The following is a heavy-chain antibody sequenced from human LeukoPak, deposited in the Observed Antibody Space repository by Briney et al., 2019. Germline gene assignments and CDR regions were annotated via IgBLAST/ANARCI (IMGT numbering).Heavy chain of an antibody. CDR2: INHSGST. D-gene: IGHD3-9*01. CDR1: GGSFSGYY. Sequence: SETLSLTCAVYGGSFSGYYWGWIRQPPGKGLEWIGEINHSGSTNYNPSLKSRVTISVDTSKNQFSLKLSSVTAADTAVYYCARAAGRYFDWLLGDWGQGTLVTVSS. V-gene: IGHV4-34*01. CDR3: ARAAGRYFDWLLGD. J-gene: IGHJ4*02.